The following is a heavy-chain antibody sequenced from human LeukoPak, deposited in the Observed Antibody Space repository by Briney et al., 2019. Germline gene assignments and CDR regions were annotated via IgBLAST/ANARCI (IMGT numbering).Heavy chain of an antibody. CDR2: ISYDGSNK. D-gene: IGHD1-26*01. Sequence: GGSLRLSCAASGFTFSSYAMRWVRQAPGKGLEWVAVISYDGSNKYYADSVKGRFTISRDNSKNTLYLQMNSLRAEDTAVYYCARDVWELSPYYYYGMDVWGQGTTVTVSS. V-gene: IGHV3-30*04. J-gene: IGHJ6*02. CDR1: GFTFSSYA. CDR3: ARDVWELSPYYYYGMDV.